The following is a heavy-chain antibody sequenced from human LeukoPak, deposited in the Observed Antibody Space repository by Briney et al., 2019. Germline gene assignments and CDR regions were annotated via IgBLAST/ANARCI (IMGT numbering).Heavy chain of an antibody. CDR1: GFTDCSNH. J-gene: IGHJ4*02. D-gene: IGHD3-16*02. CDR2: IKHDGSEK. Sequence: PGGSLRLSCAASGFTDCSNHKIWLRQAPGKGLEWVANIKHDGSEKYYVDSVKGRFTISRDNAKNSLYLQMNSLRVEDTAVYYCARDSQYRFDYWGQGTLVTVSS. CDR3: ARDSQYRFDY. V-gene: IGHV3-7*04.